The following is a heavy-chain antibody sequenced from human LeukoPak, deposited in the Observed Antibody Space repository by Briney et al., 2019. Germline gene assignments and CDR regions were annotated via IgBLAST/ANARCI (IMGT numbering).Heavy chain of an antibody. D-gene: IGHD1-26*01. J-gene: IGHJ4*02. CDR3: AKYAFPGGSYSEQHYFGY. CDR2: ISGDGGST. CDR1: GFTFDDYA. Sequence: PGGSLRLSCAASGFTFDDYAMHWVRQAPGKGLEWVSLISGDGGSTYYADSVKGRFTISRDNSKNSLYLQMNSLRTEDTALYYCAKYAFPGGSYSEQHYFGYWGQGTLVTVSS. V-gene: IGHV3-43*02.